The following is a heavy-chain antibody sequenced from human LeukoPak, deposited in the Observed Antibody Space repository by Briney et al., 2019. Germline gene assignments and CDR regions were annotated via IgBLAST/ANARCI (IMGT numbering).Heavy chain of an antibody. V-gene: IGHV3-74*01. J-gene: IGHJ4*02. CDR2: IASDGSST. CDR3: ARGRPHGNDY. Sequence: GGSLRLSCAASGFTFSSYWMNWVRQAPGKGLVWVSRIASDGSSTTYADSVKGRFSISRDNAKNTLYLQMNSLRVEGTAVYYCARGRPHGNDYWGQGTLVTVSS. D-gene: IGHD4-23*01. CDR1: GFTFSSYW.